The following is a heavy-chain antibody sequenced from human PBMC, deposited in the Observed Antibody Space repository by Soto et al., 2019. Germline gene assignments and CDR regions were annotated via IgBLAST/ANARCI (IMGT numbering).Heavy chain of an antibody. CDR2: INPNSGGT. V-gene: IGHV1-2*02. J-gene: IGHJ6*04. CDR1: GYTFTGYY. Sequence: ASVKVSCKASGYTFTGYYMHWVRQAPGQGLEWMGWINPNSGGTNYAQKFQGRVTMTRDTSISTAYMELSRLRSDDTAVYYCARKIIVVVPDALLSGDYYYGMDVWGKGTKATVPS. D-gene: IGHD2-2*02. CDR3: ARKIIVVVPDALLSGDYYYGMDV.